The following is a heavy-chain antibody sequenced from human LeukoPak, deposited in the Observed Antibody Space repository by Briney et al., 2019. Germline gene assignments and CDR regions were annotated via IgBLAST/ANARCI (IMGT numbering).Heavy chain of an antibody. Sequence: ASVKVSCKTSGYTFTGYYMHWVRQAPGQGLEWMGWIDPNSGGTNYAQRFQGRVTMTRDTSTTTAYMEVISDDTAVYYCTRGRPIGQTITTIHGDWGQGTLVTVSS. D-gene: IGHD2-21*01. CDR1: GYTFTGYY. V-gene: IGHV1-2*02. CDR3: TRGRPIGQTITTIHGD. J-gene: IGHJ1*01. CDR2: IDPNSGGT.